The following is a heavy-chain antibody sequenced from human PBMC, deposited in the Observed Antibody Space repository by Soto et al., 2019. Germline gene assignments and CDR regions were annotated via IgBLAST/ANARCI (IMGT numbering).Heavy chain of an antibody. Sequence: SGGSLRLSCASSGFTFSSYAMSWVRQAPGKGLEWVSAISCSGGSTYYADSVKGRFTISRDNSKNTLYLQMNSLRAEDTAVYYCAKGATQGAHYYDFWSGYSAYYYYGMDVWGQGTTVTVSS. CDR2: ISCSGGST. CDR3: AKGATQGAHYYDFWSGYSAYYYYGMDV. V-gene: IGHV3-23*01. D-gene: IGHD3-3*01. J-gene: IGHJ6*02. CDR1: GFTFSSYA.